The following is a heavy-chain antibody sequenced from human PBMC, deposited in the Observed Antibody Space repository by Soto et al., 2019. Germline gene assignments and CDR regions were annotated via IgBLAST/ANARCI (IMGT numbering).Heavy chain of an antibody. V-gene: IGHV4-34*01. J-gene: IGHJ4*02. CDR1: CGSFSGYY. D-gene: IGHD1-1*01. CDR2: INHSGST. CDR3: ARSPWYNVLTFEY. Sequence: SETLSLTCAVYCGSFSGYYWSWIRQPPGKGLEWIGEINHSGSTNYNPSLKSRVTISVDTSKNQFSLKLSSVTAADTAVYYCARSPWYNVLTFEYWGQGTLVTVSS.